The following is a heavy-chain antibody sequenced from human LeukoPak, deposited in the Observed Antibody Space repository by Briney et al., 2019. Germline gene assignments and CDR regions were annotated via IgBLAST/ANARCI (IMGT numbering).Heavy chain of an antibody. CDR2: IYYSGST. CDR1: VGSISSSSYY. V-gene: IGHV4-39*07. Sequence: PSETLSLACTVSVGSISSSSYYWGWIRQPPGKGLEWIGRIYYSGSTYYNPSLKSRVTISVDTSKNQFSLKLCSLTAADTAVSYCARGSWDSNSLDYCGQGTLVTVSS. J-gene: IGHJ4*02. D-gene: IGHD3-22*01. CDR3: ARGSWDSNSLDY.